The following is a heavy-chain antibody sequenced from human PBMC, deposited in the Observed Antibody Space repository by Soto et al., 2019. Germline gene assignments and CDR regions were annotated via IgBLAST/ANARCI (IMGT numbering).Heavy chain of an antibody. Sequence: EVQLVESGGGLVQPGRSLRLSCAASGFTFDDYAMHWVRQAPGKGLEWVSGISWNSASIGYADSVKGRFTISRDNAKNSLYLQMNSLRAEDTALYYCAKDSSRGSYYGGVDYYGMDVWGQGTTVTVSS. J-gene: IGHJ6*02. D-gene: IGHD1-26*01. CDR1: GFTFDDYA. CDR3: AKDSSRGSYYGGVDYYGMDV. CDR2: ISWNSASI. V-gene: IGHV3-9*01.